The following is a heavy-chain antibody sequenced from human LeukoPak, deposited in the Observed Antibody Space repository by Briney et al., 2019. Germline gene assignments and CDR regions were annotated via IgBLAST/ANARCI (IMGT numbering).Heavy chain of an antibody. CDR1: GGTFSSYA. CDR3: ARAGWFGESAFDY. V-gene: IGHV1-69*13. D-gene: IGHD3-10*01. Sequence: SVKVSCKASGGTFSSYAISWVRQAPGQGLEWMGGIIPIFGTANYAQKFQGRVTVTADESTSTAYMELSSLRSEDTAVYYCARAGWFGESAFDYWGQGTLVTVSS. CDR2: IIPIFGTA. J-gene: IGHJ4*02.